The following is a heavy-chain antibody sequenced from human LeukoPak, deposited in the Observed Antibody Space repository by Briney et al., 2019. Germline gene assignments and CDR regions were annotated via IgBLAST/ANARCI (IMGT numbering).Heavy chain of an antibody. CDR3: ARAGVGATLGAFDI. J-gene: IGHJ3*02. D-gene: IGHD1-26*01. Sequence: GGSLRLSCAASGFTFSSYAMSWVRQAPGKGLEWVSVIYSGGSTYYADSVKGRFTISRDNSKNTLYLQMNSLRAEDTAVYYCARAGVGATLGAFDIWGQGTMVTVSS. CDR1: GFTFSSYA. V-gene: IGHV3-53*01. CDR2: IYSGGST.